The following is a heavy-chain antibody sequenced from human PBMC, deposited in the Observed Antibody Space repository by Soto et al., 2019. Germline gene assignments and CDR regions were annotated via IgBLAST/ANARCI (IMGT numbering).Heavy chain of an antibody. CDR2: IIPIFGTA. D-gene: IGHD2-21*02. V-gene: IGHV1-69*13. Sequence: GASVKVSCKASGGTFSSYAISWVRQAPGQGLEWMGGIIPIFGTANYAQKFQGRVTITADESTSTAYMELSSLRSEDTAVYYCARELRDGGNSGPDTLYYYYYGMDVWGQGTTVTVSS. J-gene: IGHJ6*02. CDR3: ARELRDGGNSGPDTLYYYYYGMDV. CDR1: GGTFSSYA.